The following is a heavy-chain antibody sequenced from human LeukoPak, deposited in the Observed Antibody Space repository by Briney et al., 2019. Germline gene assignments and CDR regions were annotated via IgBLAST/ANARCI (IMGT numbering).Heavy chain of an antibody. J-gene: IGHJ3*02. CDR3: ARLRDTASVGAFDT. V-gene: IGHV4-39*02. CDR2: IHFTGTT. D-gene: IGHD2-2*02. CDR1: GGSIRSNTNFWGWDSSSY. Sequence: SETLSLTCSVSGGSIRSNTNFWGWDSSSYWGWIRQPPGKGLEWIGSIHFTGTTYYNSSLQSRLTISVDTSKNLFSLKLTSVTATDTALYYCARLRDTASVGAFDTWGQGTMVIVSP.